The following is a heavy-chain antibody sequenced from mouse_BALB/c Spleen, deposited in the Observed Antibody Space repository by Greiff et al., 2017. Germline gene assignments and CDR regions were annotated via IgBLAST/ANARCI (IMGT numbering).Heavy chain of an antibody. CDR2: ISSGGSYT. CDR3: ARPTAYYRSWYFDV. D-gene: IGHD2-14*01. J-gene: IGHJ1*01. CDR1: GFTFSSYA. Sequence: DVKLVESGGGLVKPGGSLKLSCAASGFTFSSYAMSWVRQSPEKRLEWVAEISSGGSYTYYPDTVTGRFTISRDNAKNTLYLEMSSLRSEDTAMYYCARPTAYYRSWYFDVWGAGTTVTVSS. V-gene: IGHV5-9-4*01.